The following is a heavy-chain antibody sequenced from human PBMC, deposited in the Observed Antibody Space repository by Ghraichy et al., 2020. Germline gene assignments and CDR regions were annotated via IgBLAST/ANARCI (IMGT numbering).Heavy chain of an antibody. J-gene: IGHJ3*02. V-gene: IGHV4-39*01. CDR1: GGSIRSSSHY. Sequence: SETLSLTCTVSGGSIRSSSHYWGWIRQPPGKGLEWIGSMDYSGGTYYNPSLKSRVTISVDTSTNKFSLNQSSVTAADTAVYYCALTPRAVAEDVFDIWGQGTMVTVSS. CDR3: ALTPRAVAEDVFDI. D-gene: IGHD6-19*01. CDR2: MDYSGGT.